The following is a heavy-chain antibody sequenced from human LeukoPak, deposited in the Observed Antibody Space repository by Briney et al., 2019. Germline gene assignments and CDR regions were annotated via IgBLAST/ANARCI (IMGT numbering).Heavy chain of an antibody. CDR1: GYSFTSYW. J-gene: IGHJ4*01. CDR3: ARHIWETGVIMDYFDY. V-gene: IGHV5-51*01. Sequence: GESLKISCKGSGYSFTSYWIGWVRQLPGKGLAWMGIIYPGDSDTRYSPSFQGQVTISADKSISTAYLQWSSLKASDTAMYYSARHIWETGVIMDYFDYCGHGTLVTVSS. D-gene: IGHD3-3*01. CDR2: IYPGDSDT.